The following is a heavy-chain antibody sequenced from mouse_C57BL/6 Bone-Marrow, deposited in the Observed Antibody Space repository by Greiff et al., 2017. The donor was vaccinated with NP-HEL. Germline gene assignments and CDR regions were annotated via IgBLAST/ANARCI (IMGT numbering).Heavy chain of an antibody. J-gene: IGHJ3*01. D-gene: IGHD1-1*01. CDR3: ARKAYDGRSYEFAY. CDR1: GYTFTTYW. Sequence: VQLQQSGAELVKPGASVKLSCKASGYTFTTYWMQWVKQRPGQGLEWIGEIDPSDSYTNYNQKFKGKATLTVDTSSSTADRQLSRLTSEDSAVYDCARKAYDGRSYEFAYWGQGTRVTVSA. CDR2: IDPSDSYT. V-gene: IGHV1-50*01.